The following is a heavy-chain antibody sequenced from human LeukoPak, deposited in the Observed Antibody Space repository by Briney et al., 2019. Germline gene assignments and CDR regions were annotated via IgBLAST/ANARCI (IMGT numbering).Heavy chain of an antibody. CDR2: VSGYNGNT. CDR3: AKDIHPGLDSGASCCFDY. D-gene: IGHD3-22*01. J-gene: IGHJ4*02. CDR1: GYTFSRHG. V-gene: IGHV1-18*01. Sequence: ASVKVSCKTSGYTFSRHGITWVRQAPGQGLEWMGSVSGYNGNTNYAQNVQGRVTMTTDTSTNTAYMELRSLRSDDTAVYYCAKDIHPGLDSGASCCFDYWGQGTPVTVSS.